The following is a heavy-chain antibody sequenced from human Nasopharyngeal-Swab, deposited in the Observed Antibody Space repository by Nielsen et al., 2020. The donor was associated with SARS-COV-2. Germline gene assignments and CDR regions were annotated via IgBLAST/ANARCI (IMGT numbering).Heavy chain of an antibody. CDR3: AREARYCSGGSCYLPPDY. CDR1: GYTFTSYG. V-gene: IGHV1-18*01. Sequence: ASVKVSCKASGYTFTSYGISWVRHAPGQGLEWMGWISAYNGNTNYAQKLQGRVTMTTDTSTSTAYMELRSLRSDDTAVYYCAREARYCSGGSCYLPPDYWGQGTLVTVSS. CDR2: ISAYNGNT. D-gene: IGHD2-15*01. J-gene: IGHJ4*02.